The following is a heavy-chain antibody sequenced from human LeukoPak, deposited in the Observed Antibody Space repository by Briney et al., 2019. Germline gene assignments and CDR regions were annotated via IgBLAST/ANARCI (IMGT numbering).Heavy chain of an antibody. Sequence: ASVKVSCTASGYTFTSYGISWVRQAPGQGLEWMGWISAYNGNTNYAQKLQGRVTMTTDTSTSTAYMELRSLRSDDTAVYYCARGYYDSSGYYFILIDYWGQGTLVTVSS. CDR2: ISAYNGNT. CDR1: GYTFTSYG. CDR3: ARGYYDSSGYYFILIDY. D-gene: IGHD3-22*01. J-gene: IGHJ4*02. V-gene: IGHV1-18*01.